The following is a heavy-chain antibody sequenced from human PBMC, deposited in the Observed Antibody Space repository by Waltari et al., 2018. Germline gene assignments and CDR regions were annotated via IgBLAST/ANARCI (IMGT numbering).Heavy chain of an antibody. D-gene: IGHD2-8*02. Sequence: QVQLQESGPGLVKPSETLSLTCTVSGGSINTYYWSWIRQPAGKGLEWIGRIYTSGSTNYNPSLKGRVAMSVDTSKNQFSLKLKSVTPADTAVYYCARVSVASCTVGRFPSWFDPWGQGTLVTVSS. CDR3: ARVSVASCTVGRFPSWFDP. CDR1: GGSINTYY. CDR2: IYTSGST. J-gene: IGHJ5*02. V-gene: IGHV4-4*07.